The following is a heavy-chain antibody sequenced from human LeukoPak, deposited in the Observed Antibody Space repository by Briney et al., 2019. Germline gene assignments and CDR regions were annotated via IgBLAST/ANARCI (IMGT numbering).Heavy chain of an antibody. V-gene: IGHV4-59*08. Sequence: PSETLSLTCTVSGGSISSYYWSWIRQPPGKGLEWIGYIYYSGSTNYIPSLKSRVTISVDTSKNRFSLKLSSVTAADTAVYYCARHAPGERRGYSYGPVDYWGQGTLVTVSS. J-gene: IGHJ4*02. CDR2: IYYSGST. CDR1: GGSISSYY. CDR3: ARHAPGERRGYSYGPVDY. D-gene: IGHD5-18*01.